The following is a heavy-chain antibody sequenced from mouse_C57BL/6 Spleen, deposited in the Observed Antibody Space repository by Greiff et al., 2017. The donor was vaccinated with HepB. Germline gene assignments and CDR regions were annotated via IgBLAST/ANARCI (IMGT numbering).Heavy chain of an antibody. D-gene: IGHD2-4*01. CDR3: ASPYYDYDRPFAY. Sequence: VQLQQSGPVLVKPGASVKMSCKASGYTFTDYYMNWVKQSHGKSLEWIGVINPYNGGTSYNQKFKGKATLTVDKSSSTAYMELNSLTSEDSAVYYCASPYYDYDRPFAYWGQGTLVTVSA. CDR1: GYTFTDYY. V-gene: IGHV1-19*01. J-gene: IGHJ3*01. CDR2: INPYNGGT.